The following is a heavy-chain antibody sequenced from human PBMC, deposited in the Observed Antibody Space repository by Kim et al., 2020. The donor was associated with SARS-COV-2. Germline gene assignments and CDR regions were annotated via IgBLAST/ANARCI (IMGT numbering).Heavy chain of an antibody. D-gene: IGHD3-9*01. CDR2: ISGSGGST. Sequence: GGSLRLSCAASGFTFSSYAMSWVRQAPGKGLEWVSAISGSGGSTYYADSVKGRFTISRDNSKNTLYLQMNSLRAEDTAVYYCAKDQGGALHFDWYETNDYWGQGTLVTVSS. CDR1: GFTFSSYA. J-gene: IGHJ4*02. CDR3: AKDQGGALHFDWYETNDY. V-gene: IGHV3-23*01.